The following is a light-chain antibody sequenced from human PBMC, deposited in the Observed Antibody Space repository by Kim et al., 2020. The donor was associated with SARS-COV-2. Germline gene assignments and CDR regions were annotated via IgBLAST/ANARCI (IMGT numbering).Light chain of an antibody. Sequence: GRRVIISCSGGSSNIGTNTVSWYQQRPGTAPKLLMYSDDYRPAGVPDRFSGSKSGTSASLAISGLQSEDEADYYCAAWDDTLNGPVFGGGTQLTVL. CDR3: AAWDDTLNGPV. V-gene: IGLV1-44*01. J-gene: IGLJ3*02. CDR2: SDD. CDR1: SSNIGTNT.